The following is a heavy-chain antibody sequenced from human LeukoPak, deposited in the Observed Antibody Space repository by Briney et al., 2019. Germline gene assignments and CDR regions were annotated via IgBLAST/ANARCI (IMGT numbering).Heavy chain of an antibody. J-gene: IGHJ6*03. D-gene: IGHD6-13*01. CDR1: GFTFSSYG. CDR2: IRYDGSNK. V-gene: IGHV3-30*02. CDR3: AKEGYSRGYYSYYYMDV. Sequence: GGSLRLSCAASGFTFSSYGMHWVRQAPGKGLEWVAFIRYDGSNKYYADSVKGRFTISRDNSKNTLYVQMNSLRAEDTAVYYCAKEGYSRGYYSYYYMDVWGKGTTVTVYS.